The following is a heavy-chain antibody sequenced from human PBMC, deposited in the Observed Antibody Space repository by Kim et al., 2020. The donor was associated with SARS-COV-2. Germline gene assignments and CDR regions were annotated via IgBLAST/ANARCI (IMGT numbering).Heavy chain of an antibody. CDR1: GFTFSSYS. CDR2: ISSSSSYI. Sequence: GGSLRLSCAASGFTFSSYSMNWVRQAPGKGLEWVSSISSSSSYIYYADSVKGRFTISRDNAKNSLYLQMNSLRAEDTAVYYCVLRSTSLWGHYFDYWGQGTLVTVSS. CDR3: VLRSTSLWGHYFDY. V-gene: IGHV3-21*01. J-gene: IGHJ4*02. D-gene: IGHD2-2*01.